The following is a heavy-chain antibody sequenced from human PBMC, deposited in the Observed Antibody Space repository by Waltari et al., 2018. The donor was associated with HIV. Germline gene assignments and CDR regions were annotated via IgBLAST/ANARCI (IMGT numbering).Heavy chain of an antibody. CDR2: IYYSGST. CDR3: ARHEAGGTRKAFDI. Sequence: QVQLQESGPGLVKPSETLSLICTVSNYSISSYSWSWIRQPPGTGLEWIGYIYYSGSTNYNAALKSRGTISVDTAKSQVSLKLSSVTTADTAVYYCARHEAGGTRKAFDIWGQGTMVTVAS. J-gene: IGHJ3*02. V-gene: IGHV4-59*08. CDR1: NYSISSYS. D-gene: IGHD1-1*01.